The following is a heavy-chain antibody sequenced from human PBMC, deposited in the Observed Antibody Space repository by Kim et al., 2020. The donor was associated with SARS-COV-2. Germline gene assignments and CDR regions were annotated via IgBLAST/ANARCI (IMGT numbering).Heavy chain of an antibody. CDR3: ARVIAVAGGNYFDS. D-gene: IGHD6-19*01. J-gene: IGHJ4*02. V-gene: IGHV4-59*01. Sequence: TPPLKSRVTISVDTAKNQVSLKLSSVTAADTAVYYCARVIAVAGGNYFDSWGQGTLVTVSS.